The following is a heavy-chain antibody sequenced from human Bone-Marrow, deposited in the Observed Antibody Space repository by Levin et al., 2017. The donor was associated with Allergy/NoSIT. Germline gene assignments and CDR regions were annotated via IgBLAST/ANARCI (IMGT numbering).Heavy chain of an antibody. D-gene: IGHD6-13*01. CDR3: TRSSSWSLYYYYGMDV. J-gene: IGHJ6*02. CDR2: IRSKAYGGTT. Sequence: GGSLRLSCTASGFTFGDYAMSWVRQAPGKGLEWVGFIRSKAYGGTTEYAASVKGRFTISRDDSKSIAYLQMNSLKTEDTAVYYCTRSSSWSLYYYYGMDVWGQGTTVTVSS. CDR1: GFTFGDYA. V-gene: IGHV3-49*04.